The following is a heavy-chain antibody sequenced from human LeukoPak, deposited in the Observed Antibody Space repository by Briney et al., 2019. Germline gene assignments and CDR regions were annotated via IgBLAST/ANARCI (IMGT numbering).Heavy chain of an antibody. CDR1: GGTFSSYA. D-gene: IGHD3-22*01. V-gene: IGHV1-69*13. CDR2: IIPIFGTA. J-gene: IGHJ4*02. CDR3: ASARGMIVVGALGY. Sequence: SVKVSCKASGGTFSSYAISWVRQAPGQGLEWMGGIIPIFGTANYAQKFQGRVTITADESTSTAYMELSSLRSEDTAVYYCASARGMIVVGALGYWGQGTLVTVSS.